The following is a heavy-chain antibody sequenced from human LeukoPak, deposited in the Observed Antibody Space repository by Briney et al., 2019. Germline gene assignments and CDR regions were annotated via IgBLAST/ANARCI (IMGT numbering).Heavy chain of an antibody. CDR2: IIPIFGTA. Sequence: ASVKVSCKASGGTFSSYAISWVRQAPGQGLEWMGGIIPIFGTANYAQKFQGRVTITADESTSTAYMELSSLRSEDTAVYYCARGAVPAAMPTYFDYWGQGTLVTVSS. CDR3: ARGAVPAAMPTYFDY. CDR1: GGTFSSYA. J-gene: IGHJ4*02. D-gene: IGHD2-2*01. V-gene: IGHV1-69*13.